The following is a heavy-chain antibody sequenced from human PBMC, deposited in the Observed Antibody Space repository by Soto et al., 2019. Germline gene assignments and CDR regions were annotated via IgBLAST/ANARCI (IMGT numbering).Heavy chain of an antibody. J-gene: IGHJ6*02. CDR3: ARGGDFWSGSPPYYYYGMDV. Sequence: VAVISYDGSNNYYADSVKGRFTISRDNSKNTLYLQMNSLRAEDTAVYYCARGGDFWSGSPPYYYYGMDVWGQGTTVTVSS. CDR2: ISYDGSNN. D-gene: IGHD3-3*01. V-gene: IGHV3-30-3*01.